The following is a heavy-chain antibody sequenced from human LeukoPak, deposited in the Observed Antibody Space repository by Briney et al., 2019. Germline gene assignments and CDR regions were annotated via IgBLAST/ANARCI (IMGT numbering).Heavy chain of an antibody. CDR2: IWYDGSNK. Sequence: GRSLRLPCAASGFTFSSYGMHWVRQAPGKGLEWVAVIWYDGSNKYYADSVKGRFTIFRDNSKNTLYLQMNSLRAEDTAVYYRGRDSPSWNYGYFDYWGQGTLVTVSS. V-gene: IGHV3-33*01. J-gene: IGHJ4*02. CDR1: GFTFSSYG. D-gene: IGHD1-7*01. CDR3: GRDSPSWNYGYFDY.